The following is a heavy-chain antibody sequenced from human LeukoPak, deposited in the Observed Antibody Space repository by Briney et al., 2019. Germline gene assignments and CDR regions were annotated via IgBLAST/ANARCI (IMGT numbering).Heavy chain of an antibody. Sequence: ASVNVSCKASGYTFTSYYMHWVRQAPGQGLEWMGIINPSGGSTSYAQKFQGRVTMTRDTSTSTVYMEVSSLRSEDTAVYYCARDSARGGDSDYWGQGTLVTVSS. D-gene: IGHD3-10*01. V-gene: IGHV1-46*03. CDR2: INPSGGST. CDR3: ARDSARGGDSDY. CDR1: GYTFTSYY. J-gene: IGHJ4*02.